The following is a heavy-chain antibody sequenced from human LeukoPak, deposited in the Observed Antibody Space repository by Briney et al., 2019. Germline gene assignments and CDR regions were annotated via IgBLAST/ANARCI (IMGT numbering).Heavy chain of an antibody. D-gene: IGHD3-16*01. CDR2: ISNSGGIT. CDR3: AVPLRDY. J-gene: IGHJ4*02. V-gene: IGHV3-23*01. CDR1: GLTFDIYS. Sequence: GGSLRLSCEASGLTFDIYSMSWVRQAPGKGLEWVADISNSGGITMYADSVKGRFTISRDNSKNTVYLQMNSLRAEDTAVYCCAVPLRDYWGQGTLVTVSS.